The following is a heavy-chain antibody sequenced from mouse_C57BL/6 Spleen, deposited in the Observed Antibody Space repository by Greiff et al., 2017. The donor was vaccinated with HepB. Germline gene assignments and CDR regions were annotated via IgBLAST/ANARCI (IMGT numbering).Heavy chain of an antibody. D-gene: IGHD2-4*01. J-gene: IGHJ3*01. Sequence: QVHVKQSGAELVRPGASVKLSCKASGYTFTDYYINWVKQRPGQGLEWIARIYPGSGNTYYNEKFKGKATLTAEKSSSTAYMQLSSLTSEDSAVYFCARYYDYAGWFAYWGQGTLVTVSA. V-gene: IGHV1-76*01. CDR3: ARYYDYAGWFAY. CDR2: IYPGSGNT. CDR1: GYTFTDYY.